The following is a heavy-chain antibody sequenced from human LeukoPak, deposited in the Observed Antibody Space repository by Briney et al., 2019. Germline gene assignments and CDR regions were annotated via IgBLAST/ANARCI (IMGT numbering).Heavy chain of an antibody. V-gene: IGHV3-74*01. D-gene: IGHD6-19*01. Sequence: PGGSLRLSCAASGFTFRTYWMNWVRQAPGKGLVWVSRINSDGSTTSYADSVMGRFTISRDNAKNTLYLQMNSLRAEDTAVYYCARVIYSGWEGELSDWGQGTLVTVSS. J-gene: IGHJ4*02. CDR1: GFTFRTYW. CDR3: ARVIYSGWEGELSD. CDR2: INSDGSTT.